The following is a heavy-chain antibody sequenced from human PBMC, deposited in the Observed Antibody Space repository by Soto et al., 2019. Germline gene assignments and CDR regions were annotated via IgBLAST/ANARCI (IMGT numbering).Heavy chain of an antibody. Sequence: ASVKVSCKASGYTFTGYYMHWVRQAPGQGLEWMGWINPNSGGTNYAQKFQGRATMTRDTSISTAYMELSRLRSDDTAVYYCARDRGGYYTYYYYGMDVWGQGTTVTVSS. CDR3: ARDRGGYYTYYYYGMDV. J-gene: IGHJ6*02. CDR1: GYTFTGYY. CDR2: INPNSGGT. D-gene: IGHD3-22*01. V-gene: IGHV1-2*02.